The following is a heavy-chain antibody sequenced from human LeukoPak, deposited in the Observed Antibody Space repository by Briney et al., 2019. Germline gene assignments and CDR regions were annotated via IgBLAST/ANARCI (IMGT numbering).Heavy chain of an antibody. CDR3: AKVPKGGYFDY. D-gene: IGHD6-13*01. CDR2: INPSGDET. J-gene: IGHJ4*02. V-gene: IGHV3-23*01. Sequence: RGSLRLSCAASGFTSSSYAMSWVRQAPGKALEWVSGINPSGDETNYADSVKGRFSISRDNSQNTLYLQMNSLRAEDTAVYYCAKVPKGGYFDYWGQGTLVTVSS. CDR1: GFTSSSYA.